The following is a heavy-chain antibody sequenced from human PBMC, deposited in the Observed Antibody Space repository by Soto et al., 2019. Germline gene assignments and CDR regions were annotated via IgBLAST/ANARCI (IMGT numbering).Heavy chain of an antibody. J-gene: IGHJ6*02. Sequence: PSETLSLTCAVYGGSFSGYYWSWIRQPPGKGLEWIGEINHSGSTNYNPSLKSRVTISVDTSKNQFSLKLSSVTAAGTAVYYCARSFGEGIAAAGEKKIGYYYSMDVWGQGTTVTVSS. CDR2: INHSGST. CDR3: ARSFGEGIAAAGEKKIGYYYSMDV. V-gene: IGHV4-34*01. CDR1: GGSFSGYY. D-gene: IGHD6-13*01.